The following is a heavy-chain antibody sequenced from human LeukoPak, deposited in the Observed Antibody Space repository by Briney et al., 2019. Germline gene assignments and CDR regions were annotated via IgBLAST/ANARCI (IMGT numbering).Heavy chain of an antibody. V-gene: IGHV3-48*04. J-gene: IGHJ4*02. D-gene: IGHD6-19*01. CDR3: ARMQWLVRGGAGFDY. Sequence: PGGSLRLSCVASGFTFSSSSMNWVRQAPGKGPEWVSYISISTSTIYYADSVKGRFTISRDNAKNSLYLQMNSLRAEDTAVYYCARMQWLVRGGAGFDYWGQGTLVTVSS. CDR1: GFTFSSSS. CDR2: ISISTSTI.